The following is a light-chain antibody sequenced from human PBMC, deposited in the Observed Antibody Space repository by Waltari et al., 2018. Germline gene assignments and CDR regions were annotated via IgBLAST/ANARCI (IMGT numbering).Light chain of an antibody. CDR2: GHN. Sequence: QSVLTQPPSVSGTPGQRVTISCSGSTSNIGAGHDVHWYQHLPGTAPNLLIYGHNKRPSGVPDRFSGSKSGTSASLAITGLQADDEADYFCQSFDNMLSGGVVFGGGTKLAVL. V-gene: IGLV1-40*01. CDR1: TSNIGAGHD. J-gene: IGLJ2*01. CDR3: QSFDNMLSGGVV.